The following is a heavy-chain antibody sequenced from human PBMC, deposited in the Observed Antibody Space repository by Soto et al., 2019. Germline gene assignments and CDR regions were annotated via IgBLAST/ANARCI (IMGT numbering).Heavy chain of an antibody. D-gene: IGHD3-22*01. CDR1: GFTFSDYY. J-gene: IGHJ4*02. CDR2: ISSSSSYT. Sequence: QVQLVESGGGLVKPGGSLRLSCAASGFTFSDYYMSWIRQAPGKGLEWVSYISSSSSYTNYADSVKGRFTISRDNAKNSLYLQMNSLRAEDTAVYYCARDRGNDSSGPYYFDYWGQGTLVTVSS. CDR3: ARDRGNDSSGPYYFDY. V-gene: IGHV3-11*06.